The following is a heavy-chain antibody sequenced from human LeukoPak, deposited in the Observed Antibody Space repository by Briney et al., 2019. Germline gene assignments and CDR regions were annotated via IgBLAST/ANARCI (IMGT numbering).Heavy chain of an antibody. V-gene: IGHV3-15*01. Sequence: GGSLRLSCAVSGLTFSNAWMSWVRQAPGKGREWVGRIKSTTVDATPEYAAPVRGRFTISRDDSKNTVYLQMSGLKSEDTALYYCTTGPGNSGYWGQGTLVTVSS. D-gene: IGHD4-23*01. J-gene: IGHJ4*02. CDR1: GLTFSNAW. CDR3: TTGPGNSGY. CDR2: IKSTTVDATP.